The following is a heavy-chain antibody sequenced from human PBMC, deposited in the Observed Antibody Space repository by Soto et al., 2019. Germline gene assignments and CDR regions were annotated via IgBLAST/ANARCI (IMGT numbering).Heavy chain of an antibody. CDR2: IYYSGCT. D-gene: IGHD6-6*01. CDR1: GGSISSGGYY. J-gene: IGHJ6*02. Sequence: SETLSLTCTVSGGSISSGGYYWSWIRQHPGKGLEWIGYIYYSGCTYYNPSLKSRVTISVDTSKNQFSLKLSSVTAADTAVYYCARDREDSSSSKYYYGMDVWGQGTTVTVSS. CDR3: ARDREDSSSSKYYYGMDV. V-gene: IGHV4-31*03.